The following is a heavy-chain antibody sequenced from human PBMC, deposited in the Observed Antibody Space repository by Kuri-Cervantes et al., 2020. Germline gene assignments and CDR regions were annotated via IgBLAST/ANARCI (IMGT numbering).Heavy chain of an antibody. Sequence: SVKVSCKASGFTFTSSAVQWVRQARGQRLEWIEWIVVGSGNTNYAQKFQERVTITRDMSTSTAYMELSSLRSEDTAVYYCAADTGYYGSGSYSLFDYWGQGTLVTVSS. CDR2: IVVGSGNT. V-gene: IGHV1-58*01. CDR3: AADTGYYGSGSYSLFDY. D-gene: IGHD3-10*01. J-gene: IGHJ4*02. CDR1: GFTFTSSA.